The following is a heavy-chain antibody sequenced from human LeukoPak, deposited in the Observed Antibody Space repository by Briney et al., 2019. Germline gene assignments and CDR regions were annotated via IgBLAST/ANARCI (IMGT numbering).Heavy chain of an antibody. V-gene: IGHV1-2*02. CDR1: GYTFTGYY. CDR3: ARNRAYYYGSGDAFDI. J-gene: IGHJ3*02. CDR2: INPNHGDT. Sequence: ASVKVSCKASGYTFTGYYMHWVRQAPGQGLEWMGWINPNHGDTNYAQKFQDRVSMTRDTSISTAYMHLSRLRSADTAVYYCARNRAYYYGSGDAFDIWGQGTMVTVSS. D-gene: IGHD3-10*01.